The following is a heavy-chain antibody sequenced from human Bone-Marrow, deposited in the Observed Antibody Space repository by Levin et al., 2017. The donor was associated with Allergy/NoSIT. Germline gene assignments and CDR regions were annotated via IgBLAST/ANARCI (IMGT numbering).Heavy chain of an antibody. CDR2: IIPIFGTA. J-gene: IGHJ6*03. CDR1: GGTFSSYA. D-gene: IGHD3-3*01. Sequence: KISCKASGGTFSSYAISWVRQAPGQGLEWMGGIIPIFGTANYAQKFQGRVTITADESTSTAYMELSSLRSEDTAVYYCARALPFGVVNENYYMDVWGKGTTVTVSS. CDR3: ARALPFGVVNENYYMDV. V-gene: IGHV1-69*01.